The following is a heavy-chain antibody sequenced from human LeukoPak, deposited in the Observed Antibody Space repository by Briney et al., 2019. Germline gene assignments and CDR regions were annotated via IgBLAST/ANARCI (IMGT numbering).Heavy chain of an antibody. D-gene: IGHD3-9*01. J-gene: IGHJ4*02. V-gene: IGHV4-59*01. CDR3: AAYYDILSGYTFDY. CDR1: GGSISSYY. Sequence: SETLSLTCTVSGGSISSYYWSWIRQPPGKGLEWIGYIYYSGSTNYNPSLKSRVTISVDTSKNQFSLKLSSVTAADTAVYYCAAYYDILSGYTFDYWGQRTLVAVSS. CDR2: IYYSGST.